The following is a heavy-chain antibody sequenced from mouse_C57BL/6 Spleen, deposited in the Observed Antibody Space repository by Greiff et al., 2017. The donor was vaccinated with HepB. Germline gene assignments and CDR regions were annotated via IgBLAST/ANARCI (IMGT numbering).Heavy chain of an antibody. Sequence: SGPELVKPGASVKIPCKASGYTFTDYNMDWVKQSHGKSLEWIGDINPNNGGTIYNQKFKGKATLTVDKSSSTAYMELRSLTSEDTAVYYCARYDYGSDYWYFDVWGTGTTVTVSS. D-gene: IGHD1-1*01. CDR3: ARYDYGSDYWYFDV. J-gene: IGHJ1*03. CDR1: GYTFTDYN. CDR2: INPNNGGT. V-gene: IGHV1-18*01.